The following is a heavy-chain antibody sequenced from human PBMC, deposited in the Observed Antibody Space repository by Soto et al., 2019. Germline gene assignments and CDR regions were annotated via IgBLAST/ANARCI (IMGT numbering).Heavy chain of an antibody. J-gene: IGHJ6*02. CDR3: AREGVRPYYYYGMDV. D-gene: IGHD2-21*01. Sequence: QVHLVQSGAEVKKPGASVKVSCKASGYSFTTYGISWVRQAPGQGLEWMGWISGYNGDTNYVQNFQARVTMTTDTSTSTAYMELRRLRSDDTAVYYCAREGVRPYYYYGMDVWGQGTTVTVSS. CDR2: ISGYNGDT. V-gene: IGHV1-18*01. CDR1: GYSFTTYG.